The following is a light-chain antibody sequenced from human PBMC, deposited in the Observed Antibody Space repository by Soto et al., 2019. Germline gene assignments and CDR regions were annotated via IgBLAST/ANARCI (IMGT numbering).Light chain of an antibody. V-gene: IGKV3-15*01. J-gene: IGKJ1*01. CDR1: QNIYSN. CDR3: LQYHNLWA. Sequence: IVMTQSPGTPFGSPRERAPLSFRASQNIYSNVAWYQQRPGQAPRLLIYRASTRATGIPARFSGSGSGTEFTLTISSLQSEDFTVYSCLQYHNLWALGQGTKVDIK. CDR2: RAS.